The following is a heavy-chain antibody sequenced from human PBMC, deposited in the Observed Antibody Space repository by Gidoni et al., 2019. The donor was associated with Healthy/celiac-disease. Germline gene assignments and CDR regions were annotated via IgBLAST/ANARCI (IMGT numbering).Heavy chain of an antibody. CDR3: ARDLCSGGSCYHNWFDP. J-gene: IGHJ5*02. V-gene: IGHV1-69*01. Sequence: QVQLVQSGAEVKKPGSSVKVSCKASGGTVSSYAISWVRQAPGQGLEWMGGIIPIFGTANYAQKFQGRVTITADESTSTAYMELRSLRSEDTAVYYCARDLCSGGSCYHNWFDPWGQGTLVTVSS. CDR2: IIPIFGTA. CDR1: GGTVSSYA. D-gene: IGHD2-15*01.